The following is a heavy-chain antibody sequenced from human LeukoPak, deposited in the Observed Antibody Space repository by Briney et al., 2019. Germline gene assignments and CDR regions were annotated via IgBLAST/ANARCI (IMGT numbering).Heavy chain of an antibody. J-gene: IGHJ4*02. CDR3: ARIPDYGDYYFDY. CDR1: GGSISSSSYY. CDR2: IYYSGST. Sequence: SETLSLTCTVSGGSISSSSYYWGWIRQPPGKGLEWIGSIYYSGSTYYNPSLKSRVTISVDTSKNQFSLKLSSVTAADTAVYYCARIPDYGDYYFDYGAQGTLVTVSS. V-gene: IGHV4-39*01. D-gene: IGHD4-17*01.